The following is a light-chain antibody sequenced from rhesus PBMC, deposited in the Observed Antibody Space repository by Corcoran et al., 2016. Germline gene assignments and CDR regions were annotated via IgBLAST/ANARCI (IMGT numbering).Light chain of an antibody. CDR1: QSLVHSDGNTS. CDR3: GQGTKVPT. Sequence: DVVMTQSPLSLPITPGQPASISCRSSQSLVHSDGNTSLSWYQQKPGQPPRLLIYKVSTRYSGVPDRCRGSGAGTDFTLKISRGEAEDVGVYYCGQGTKVPTFGQGTKVEIK. CDR2: KVS. J-gene: IGKJ1*01. V-gene: IGKV2-62*02.